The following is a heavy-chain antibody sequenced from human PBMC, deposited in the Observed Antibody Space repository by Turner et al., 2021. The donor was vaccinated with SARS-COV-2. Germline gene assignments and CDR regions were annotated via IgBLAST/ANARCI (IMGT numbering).Heavy chain of an antibody. CDR1: GFTFSSYW. CDR3: AREESGSFGAYGMDV. Sequence: EVQLVVSGGGLVQPGWSLRLSCSASGFTFSSYWMNWVRKATGKGLEWVANIKQDGSERDYVDSVKGRFTISRDNAKNSLYLQMNSLRAEDTAVYFCAREESGSFGAYGMDVWGQGTTVTVSS. D-gene: IGHD2-15*01. V-gene: IGHV3-7*03. CDR2: IKQDGSER. J-gene: IGHJ6*02.